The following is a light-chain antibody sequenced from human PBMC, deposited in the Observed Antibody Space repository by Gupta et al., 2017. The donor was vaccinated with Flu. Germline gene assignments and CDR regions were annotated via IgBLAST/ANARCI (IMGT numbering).Light chain of an antibody. CDR1: QSLSSSNY. CDR3: QQYSSAPYS. CDR2: GAS. Sequence: EIVLTQSPGSLSLSPGERAIISCRASQSLSSSNYLAWYQQKPGQAPRLLIHGASSRATGIPDRFSGSASGTDFTLSIRRLEPEDFALYFCQQYSSAPYSFGQGTKLEIK. J-gene: IGKJ2*03. V-gene: IGKV3-20*01.